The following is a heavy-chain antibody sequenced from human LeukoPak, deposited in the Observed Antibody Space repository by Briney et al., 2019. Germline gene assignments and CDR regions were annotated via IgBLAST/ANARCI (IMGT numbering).Heavy chain of an antibody. CDR2: IYTSGST. CDR1: GGSMNTHY. CDR3: ARDNNGLYFGVRGFDI. Sequence: SETLSLTCSVSGGSMNTHYWNWIRQPAGKGLEWIGRIYTSGSTNHNPSLKSRVIMSLDTSKSQFSLSLSSVTAADTAVYYCARDNNGLYFGVRGFDIWGQGKMVIVSS. V-gene: IGHV4-4*07. J-gene: IGHJ3*02. D-gene: IGHD3-3*01.